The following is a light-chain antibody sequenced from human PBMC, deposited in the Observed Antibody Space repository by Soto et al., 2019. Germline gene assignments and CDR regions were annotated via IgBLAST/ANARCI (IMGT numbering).Light chain of an antibody. V-gene: IGKV3-15*01. CDR1: QSVSSY. Sequence: DIEMTQSPPILSVSPGEGATLACRASQSVSSYLAWYQQKPGQAPRLLIYGASTRATGIPARFSGSGSGTEFTLTISSLQSEDFAVYYCQQYNNWPRTFGQGTKV. CDR3: QQYNNWPRT. CDR2: GAS. J-gene: IGKJ1*01.